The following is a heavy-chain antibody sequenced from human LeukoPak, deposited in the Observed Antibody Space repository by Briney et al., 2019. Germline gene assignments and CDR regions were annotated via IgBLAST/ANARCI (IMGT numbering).Heavy chain of an antibody. J-gene: IGHJ6*04. V-gene: IGHV3-48*03. Sequence: GGSLRLSCAASGFAFSSYEMNWVRQAPGKGLEWVSYISSSGSTIYYADSVKGPFTISRDNTKNSLYLQMNSLRAEDTAVYYCAELGITMIGGVWGKGTTVTISS. CDR3: AELGITMIGGV. D-gene: IGHD3-10*02. CDR2: ISSSGSTI. CDR1: GFAFSSYE.